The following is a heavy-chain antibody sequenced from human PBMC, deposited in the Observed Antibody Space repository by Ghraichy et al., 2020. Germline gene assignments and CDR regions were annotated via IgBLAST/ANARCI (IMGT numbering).Heavy chain of an antibody. J-gene: IGHJ5*02. CDR1: GGSISSSSYY. V-gene: IGHV4-39*01. D-gene: IGHD6-6*01. CDR3: ARPYGTGSSSSSYNWFDP. CDR2: IYYSGST. Sequence: SETLSLTCTVSGGSISSSSYYWGWIRQPPGKGLEWIGCIYYSGSTYYNPSLKSRVTISVDTYKNQFSLKLSSVTAADTAVYYCARPYGTGSSSSSYNWFDPWGQGTLVTVSS.